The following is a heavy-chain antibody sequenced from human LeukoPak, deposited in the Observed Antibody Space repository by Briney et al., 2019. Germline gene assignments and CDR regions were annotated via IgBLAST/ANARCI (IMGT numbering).Heavy chain of an antibody. J-gene: IGHJ5*02. Sequence: ASVKVSCKASGYTFTSYGFSWVRQAPGQGLEWMGIINPSGSSTSYAQKFQGRVTMTRNTSISTAYMELSSLRSEDTAVYYCARGSFSDSQGNWFDPWGQGTLVTVSS. CDR1: GYTFTSYG. D-gene: IGHD2-21*02. CDR2: INPSGSST. V-gene: IGHV1-8*02. CDR3: ARGSFSDSQGNWFDP.